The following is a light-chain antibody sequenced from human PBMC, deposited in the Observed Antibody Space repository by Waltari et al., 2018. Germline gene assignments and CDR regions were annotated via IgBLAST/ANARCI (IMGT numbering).Light chain of an antibody. Sequence: DVVMTQSPLSLPVTLGQPASIPCRSSQTLVQSDGNTYLHWFQQRPGQSPRRLIYKVSNRGSGVPDRFSGSGSGTDFTLKISRVEAEDVGIYYCLQHTHWPHTFGGGTKVEIK. CDR1: QTLVQSDGNTY. V-gene: IGKV2-30*02. J-gene: IGKJ4*01. CDR2: KVS. CDR3: LQHTHWPHT.